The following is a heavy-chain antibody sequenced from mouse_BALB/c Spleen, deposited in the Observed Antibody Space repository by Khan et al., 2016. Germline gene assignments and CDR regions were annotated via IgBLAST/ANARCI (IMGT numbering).Heavy chain of an antibody. D-gene: IGHD2-1*01. CDR2: IDPANGNP. V-gene: IGHV14-3*02. CDR1: GFNIKDTY. CDR3: AGSNDGNYEGGYTMDY. J-gene: IGHJ4*01. Sequence: VQLKESGAELVKPGASVKLSCTASGFNIKDTYMHWVKQRPEQGLEWLGRIDPANGNPKYDPKFQGKATLTADTSSNTAYLQLSSLTSEDPAVYYCAGSNDGNYEGGYTMDYWGQGTSVTVSS.